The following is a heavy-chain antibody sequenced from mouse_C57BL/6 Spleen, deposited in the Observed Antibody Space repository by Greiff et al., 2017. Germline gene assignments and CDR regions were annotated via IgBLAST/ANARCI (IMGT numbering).Heavy chain of an antibody. Sequence: QVQLKQSGAELARPGASVKLSCKASGYTFTSYGISWVKQRPGQGLEWIGEIYPRSGNTYYNEKFKGKATLTADKSSSTAYMELRSLTSEDSAVYFCARRHYEYDEQVWGTGTTVTVSS. J-gene: IGHJ1*03. D-gene: IGHD2-4*01. V-gene: IGHV1-81*01. CDR2: IYPRSGNT. CDR3: ARRHYEYDEQV. CDR1: GYTFTSYG.